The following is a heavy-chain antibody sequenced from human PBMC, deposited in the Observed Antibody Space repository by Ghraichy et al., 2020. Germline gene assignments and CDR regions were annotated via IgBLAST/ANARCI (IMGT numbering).Heavy chain of an antibody. J-gene: IGHJ6*02. CDR1: GASISSGGYS. V-gene: IGHV4-30-2*01. Sequence: SETLSLTCAVSGASISSGGYSWNWIRQPPGKGLEWIGYMYPSGSTYSNPSLTSRVTISIDRSKNHFFLKLNSVTAADTAVYYCAREWNYADGVDVWGQETTVTVSS. D-gene: IGHD1-7*01. CDR3: AREWNYADGVDV. CDR2: MYPSGST.